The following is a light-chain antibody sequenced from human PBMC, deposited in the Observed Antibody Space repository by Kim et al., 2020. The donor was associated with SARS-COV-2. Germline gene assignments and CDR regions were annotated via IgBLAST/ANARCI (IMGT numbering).Light chain of an antibody. CDR2: GAS. CDR3: QQYGRAHT. Sequence: EIVLTQSPGTLSLSPGERATLSCRASQSVSSSYLAWYQQKPGQAPRLLIYGASSRATGIPDRFSGSGSGTDFTLTISRLEPEDFAVYYCQQYGRAHTFGQGTKLEI. J-gene: IGKJ2*01. V-gene: IGKV3-20*01. CDR1: QSVSSSY.